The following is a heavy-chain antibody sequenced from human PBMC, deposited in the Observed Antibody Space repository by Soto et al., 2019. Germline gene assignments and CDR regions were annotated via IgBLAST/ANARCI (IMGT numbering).Heavy chain of an antibody. J-gene: IGHJ4*02. CDR2: IYYSGST. Sequence: QLQLQESGPGLVKPSETLSLTCTVSGGTISSSSYYWGWIRQPPGKGLEWIGSIYYSGSTYYNPSLKSRVTISVDTSKNQFSLKLSSVTAADTAVYYCAGDYYDSSGYYYGYWGQGTLVTVSS. V-gene: IGHV4-39*01. CDR1: GGTISSSSYY. D-gene: IGHD3-22*01. CDR3: AGDYYDSSGYYYGY.